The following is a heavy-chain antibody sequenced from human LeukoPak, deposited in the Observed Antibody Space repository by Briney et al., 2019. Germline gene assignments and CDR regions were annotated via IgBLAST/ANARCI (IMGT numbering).Heavy chain of an antibody. CDR3: ARGYCSSTSCYRYYYYYMDV. D-gene: IGHD2-2*01. J-gene: IGHJ6*03. CDR1: GGSIRSCY. V-gene: IGHV4-59*01. CDR2: IHYSGST. Sequence: SETLSLTCTVSGGSIRSCYWSWIRQPPGKGLEWIGYIHYSGSTNYNPSLKSRVTISVDTSKNQFSLKMSSVTAADTAVYYCARGYCSSTSCYRYYYYYMDVWGKGTTVTVSS.